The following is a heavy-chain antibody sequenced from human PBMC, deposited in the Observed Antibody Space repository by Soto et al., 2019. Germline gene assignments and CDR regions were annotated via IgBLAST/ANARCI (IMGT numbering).Heavy chain of an antibody. J-gene: IGHJ3*02. CDR3: ARIGRRCSCASCPAGDALDI. D-gene: IGHD2-2*01. Sequence: EVQLVESGGGLVQPGGSLRLSCAASGFTFSSYSINWVRQAPGKGLEWVSYISSSSSTIYYADSVKGRFTISRDNAKNSLYLQMNSLRAEDTAVYYCARIGRRCSCASCPAGDALDIWGQGTMVTVSS. CDR1: GFTFSSYS. CDR2: ISSSSSTI. V-gene: IGHV3-48*01.